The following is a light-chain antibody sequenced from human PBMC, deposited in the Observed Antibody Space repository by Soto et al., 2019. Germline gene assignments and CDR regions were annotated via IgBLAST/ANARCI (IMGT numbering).Light chain of an antibody. CDR2: LGS. Sequence: VVVTQSPLSLPVTPGEPASMSCRASQSLLHTNGINYFHWYLQKPGQSPQLLIYLGSHRASGVPDRFSGSGSGTEYTLRISRVEAEDVGIYYCMQALQKPSTFGQGTKVHIK. CDR1: QSLLHTNGINY. V-gene: IGKV2-28*01. J-gene: IGKJ1*01. CDR3: MQALQKPST.